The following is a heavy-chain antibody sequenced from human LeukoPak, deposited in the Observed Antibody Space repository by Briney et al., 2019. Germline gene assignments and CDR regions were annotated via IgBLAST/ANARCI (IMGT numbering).Heavy chain of an antibody. CDR1: GFTFSTYT. CDR2: SGSSGGGI. J-gene: IGHJ4*02. D-gene: IGHD7-27*01. Sequence: GGSLRLSCAASGFTFSTYTMYWVRHPPGKRLEWVSISGSSGGGIHYADSVKGRFTISRDNSKNALYLQMNSLRVEDTAVYYCAIDPNWGTHSWGQGVLVTVSS. V-gene: IGHV3-23*01. CDR3: AIDPNWGTHS.